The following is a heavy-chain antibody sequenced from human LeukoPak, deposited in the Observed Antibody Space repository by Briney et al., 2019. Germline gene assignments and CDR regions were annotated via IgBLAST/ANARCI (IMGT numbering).Heavy chain of an antibody. V-gene: IGHV3-48*03. J-gene: IGHJ6*04. CDR3: ARGSTYHYGMDV. CDR1: GFTFSTSE. Sequence: PGGSLRLSCAASGFTFSTSEMNWVRQAPGKGLEWISYISSSSTTTYYADSVKGRFTISRDNAQNSLYLQMNSLRAEDTAVYYCARGSTYHYGMDVWGKGTTVTVSS. D-gene: IGHD5/OR15-5a*01. CDR2: ISSSSTTT.